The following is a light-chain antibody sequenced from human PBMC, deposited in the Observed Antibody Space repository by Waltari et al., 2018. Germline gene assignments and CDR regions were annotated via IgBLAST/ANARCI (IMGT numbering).Light chain of an antibody. V-gene: IGKV3-20*01. Sequence: IVLTQSPGTLSLSPGERATLSCRASQSVNTYLAWSQQKPGQAPRLLIYGAYTRAAGSPDRFSGSGSGTDFSLTISRLEAEEFAVYYCQHHVRLPATFGQGTKVEIK. CDR2: GAY. CDR3: QHHVRLPAT. J-gene: IGKJ1*01. CDR1: QSVNTY.